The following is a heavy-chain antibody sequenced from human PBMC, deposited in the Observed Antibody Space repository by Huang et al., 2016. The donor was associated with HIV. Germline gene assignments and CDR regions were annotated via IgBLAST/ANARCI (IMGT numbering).Heavy chain of an antibody. V-gene: IGHV1-18*01. Sequence: QVQLVQSGAEVKKPGASVKVSCKASGYTFSSFGISWVRQATGQGLEWVGWISVYNGNTKFAKKFQGRLTMTTDTATSTAYMELRSLRSDDTAVYYCARGGGIQLWLLGYYYMDVWGNGTTVTVSS. CDR1: GYTFSSFG. J-gene: IGHJ6*03. D-gene: IGHD5-18*01. CDR2: ISVYNGNT. CDR3: ARGGGIQLWLLGYYYMDV.